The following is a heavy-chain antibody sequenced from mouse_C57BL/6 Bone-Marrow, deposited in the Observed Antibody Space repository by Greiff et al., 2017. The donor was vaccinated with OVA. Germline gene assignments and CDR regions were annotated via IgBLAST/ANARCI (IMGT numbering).Heavy chain of an antibody. CDR3: AREGGTAQATYFDY. V-gene: IGHV1-18*01. J-gene: IGHJ2*01. CDR2: INPNNGGT. CDR1: GYTFTDYN. Sequence: EVQLVESGPELVKPGASVKIPCKASGYTFTDYNMDWVKQSHGKSLEWIGDINPNNGGTIYNQKFKGKATLTVDKSSSTAYMELRSLTSEDTAVYYCAREGGTAQATYFDYWGQGTTLTVSS. D-gene: IGHD3-2*02.